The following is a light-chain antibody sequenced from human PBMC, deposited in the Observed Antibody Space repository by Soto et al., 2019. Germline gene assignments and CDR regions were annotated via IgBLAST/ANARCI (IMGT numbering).Light chain of an antibody. V-gene: IGLV2-14*01. CDR2: DVS. J-gene: IGLJ2*01. CDR3: SSSTSRSTV. CDR1: SSDVGGYHY. Sequence: QSVLTQPASVSGSPGQSITISCTGTSSDVGGYHYVSWYQQHPGKAPKLMIYDVSNRPSGVSNRFSGSKSGNTASLTISGLQAEDEADYYCSSSTSRSTVFGGWTQVTVL.